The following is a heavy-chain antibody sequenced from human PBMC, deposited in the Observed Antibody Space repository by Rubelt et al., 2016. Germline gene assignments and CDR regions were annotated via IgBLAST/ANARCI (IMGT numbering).Heavy chain of an antibody. Sequence: QLQLQESGPGLVKPSETLSLTCSVSGGSISSSGLYWGWIRQPPGKGLEFIGSISYSGSTYSNPSLKSQITMSVDTSKNQFSLKLSSVTAADTAGDYCARHRVDTTMSSEYYFDFWGQGTLVTVSS. D-gene: IGHD5-18*01. CDR2: ISYSGST. V-gene: IGHV4-39*01. CDR1: GGSISSSGLY. CDR3: ARHRVDTTMSSEYYFDF. J-gene: IGHJ4*02.